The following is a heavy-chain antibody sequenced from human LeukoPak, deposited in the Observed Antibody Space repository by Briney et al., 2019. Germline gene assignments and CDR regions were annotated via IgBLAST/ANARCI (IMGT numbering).Heavy chain of an antibody. D-gene: IGHD6-13*01. CDR2: ISWSSGSI. Sequence: GRSLRLSCAASGFTFDDYAMHWVRQAPGKGLEWVSGISWSSGSIGYADSVKGRFTISRDNAKNSLYLQMNSLRAEDTALYYCAKEALPWYSSSPYYYYGMDVWGQGTTVTVSS. J-gene: IGHJ6*02. CDR3: AKEALPWYSSSPYYYYGMDV. V-gene: IGHV3-9*01. CDR1: GFTFDDYA.